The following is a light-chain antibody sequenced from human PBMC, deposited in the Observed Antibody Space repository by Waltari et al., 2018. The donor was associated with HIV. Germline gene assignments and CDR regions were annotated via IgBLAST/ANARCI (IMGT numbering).Light chain of an antibody. CDR2: GAS. CDR1: QTISSN. CDR3: QQYKNWPPGYT. J-gene: IGKJ2*01. V-gene: IGKV3-15*01. Sequence: EMVMTQSPATLSVSPGERATLSCRASQTISSNLAWYQQKAGQAPRLLIYGASTRATGIPARFSGFGSGTEFTLTISSLQSEDVAVYYCQQYKNWPPGYTFGQGTKLEIK.